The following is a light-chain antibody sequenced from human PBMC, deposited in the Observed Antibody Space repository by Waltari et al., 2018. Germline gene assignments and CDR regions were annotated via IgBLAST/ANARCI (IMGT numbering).Light chain of an antibody. V-gene: IGKV3-15*01. CDR1: QSVSSS. CDR2: GAS. Sequence: EIVLTQSPATLSLSPGERATLSCRASQSVSSSLAWYQQKLGQAPRLLIYGASSRATGIPDRFSGSGSGTDFTLTISSLEPEDFAVYYCQQYSNWPLTFGGGTKVEIK. J-gene: IGKJ4*01. CDR3: QQYSNWPLT.